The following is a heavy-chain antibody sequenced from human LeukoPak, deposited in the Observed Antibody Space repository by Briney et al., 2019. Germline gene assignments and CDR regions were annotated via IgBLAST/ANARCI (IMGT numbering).Heavy chain of an antibody. Sequence: SETLSLTCTVSGYSISSGYYWGWIRQPPGEGLEWIGSIYHSGSTYYNPSLKSRVTISADTSKNQFSLKLSSVTAADTAVYYCAREGDYSNYEGNFDYWGQGTLVTVSS. V-gene: IGHV4-38-2*02. CDR2: IYHSGST. CDR3: AREGDYSNYEGNFDY. CDR1: GYSISSGYY. D-gene: IGHD4-11*01. J-gene: IGHJ4*02.